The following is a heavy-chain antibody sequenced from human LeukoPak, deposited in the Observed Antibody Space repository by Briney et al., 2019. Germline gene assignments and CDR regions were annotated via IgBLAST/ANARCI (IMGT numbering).Heavy chain of an antibody. V-gene: IGHV4-30-2*01. CDR2: IYHSGST. Sequence: SQTLSLTCTVSGGSISSGGYYWSWIRQPPGKGLEWIGYIYHSGSTYYNPSLKSRVTISVDRSKNQFSLKLSSVTAADTAVYYCARGIAAAGISGASYYFDYWGQGTLVTVSS. CDR3: ARGIAAAGISGASYYFDY. J-gene: IGHJ4*02. D-gene: IGHD6-13*01. CDR1: GGSISSGGYY.